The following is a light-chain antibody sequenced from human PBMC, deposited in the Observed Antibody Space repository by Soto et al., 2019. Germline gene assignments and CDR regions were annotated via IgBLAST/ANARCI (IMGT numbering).Light chain of an antibody. Sequence: QSALTQPASVSGSPGQSITISCTGTSSDVGGYNYVSWYQQHPGKVPRLMIYEVSNRPSGLSNRFSGSKSDNTASLTIPGLQAEDEADYYCSSYTSSNTWVFGGGTKLTVL. J-gene: IGLJ3*02. CDR1: SSDVGGYNY. CDR3: SSYTSSNTWV. V-gene: IGLV2-14*01. CDR2: EVS.